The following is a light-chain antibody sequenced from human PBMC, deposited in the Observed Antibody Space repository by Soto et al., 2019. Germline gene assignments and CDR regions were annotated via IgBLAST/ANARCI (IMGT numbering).Light chain of an antibody. J-gene: IGLJ3*02. CDR3: AAWDASLSGWV. CDR2: RNN. CDR1: SSNIGSNF. Sequence: QSVLTQPPSASGTPGQRVTISCSGSSSNIGSNFVYWYQQFPGTAPKLLIYRNNQRPSGVPDQFSGSKSGTSASLAISGLPSEDEADYYCAAWDASLSGWVFGGGTKLTVL. V-gene: IGLV1-47*01.